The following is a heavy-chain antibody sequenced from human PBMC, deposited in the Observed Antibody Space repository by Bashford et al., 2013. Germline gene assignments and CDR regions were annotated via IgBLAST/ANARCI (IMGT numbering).Heavy chain of an antibody. D-gene: IGHD2-15*01. CDR1: GITVSTKY. CDR2: VYGGGST. CDR3: AREPWGQCSGDNCARGY. J-gene: IGHJ4*02. V-gene: IGHV3-53*01. Sequence: GGSLRLSCAVSGITVSTKYMSWVRQAPGKGLEWVSVVYGGGSTYYADSVRGRFTISRDNSANMLYLQMNSLRVEDTAVYYCAREPWGQCSGDNCARGYWGQGTLVTVSS.